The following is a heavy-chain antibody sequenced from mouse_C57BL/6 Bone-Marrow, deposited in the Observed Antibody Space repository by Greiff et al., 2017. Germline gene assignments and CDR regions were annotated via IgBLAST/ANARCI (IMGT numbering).Heavy chain of an antibody. CDR1: GFTFSDYG. CDR2: ISSGSSTI. V-gene: IGHV5-17*01. D-gene: IGHD2-4*01. CDR3: AREADYDKGGHYYAMDY. J-gene: IGHJ4*01. Sequence: EVQLVESGGGLVKPGGSLKLSCAASGFTFSDYGMHWVRQAPEKGLEWVAYISSGSSTIYYADTVKGRFTISRDNAKNTLFLQMTSLRSEDTAMYYCAREADYDKGGHYYAMDYWGQGTSVTVSS.